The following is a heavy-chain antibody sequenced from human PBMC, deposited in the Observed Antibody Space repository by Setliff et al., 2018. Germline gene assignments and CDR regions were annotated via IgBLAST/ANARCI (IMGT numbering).Heavy chain of an antibody. CDR3: AGPFDVGPYPRPIDGLDL. V-gene: IGHV1-2*02. CDR2: INPNSGGR. D-gene: IGHD3-9*01. Sequence: GASVKVSCKASGYTFTGYYMHWVRQAPGQGLEWMGWINPNSGGREYAEAFQGRVTMTGDTSIRTAFMELSGLTSDDTAVYYCAGPFDVGPYPRPIDGLDLWGQGTRVTVSS. CDR1: GYTFTGYY. J-gene: IGHJ3*01.